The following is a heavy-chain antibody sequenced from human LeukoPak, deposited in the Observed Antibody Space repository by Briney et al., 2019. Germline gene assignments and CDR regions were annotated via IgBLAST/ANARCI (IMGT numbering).Heavy chain of an antibody. D-gene: IGHD3-10*01. CDR3: ARSKGDYGSGSLGY. CDR2: VHSSGST. CDR1: GGPISSGNYY. J-gene: IGHJ4*02. Sequence: SETLSLTCTVSGGPISSGNYYWNWIRQPAGKGLEWIGRVHSSGSTNHNPSLKSRVTISRDTSKNQFSVIVSSVSAADTAIYFCARSKGDYGSGSLGYWGQGTLVTVSS. V-gene: IGHV4-61*02.